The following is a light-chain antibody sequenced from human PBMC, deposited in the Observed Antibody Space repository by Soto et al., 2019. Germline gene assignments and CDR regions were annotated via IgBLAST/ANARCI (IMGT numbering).Light chain of an antibody. CDR2: GAS. CDR3: QQYDSSPGT. Sequence: EIVLTQSPGTLSLSPGERATLSCRASQSVSSSYLAWYQQKPGQAPSLLIYGASTRATGIPDRFSGSGSGTDFTLTISRLEPEDFAVYYYQQYDSSPGTFGQGTKVEIK. J-gene: IGKJ1*01. CDR1: QSVSSSY. V-gene: IGKV3-20*01.